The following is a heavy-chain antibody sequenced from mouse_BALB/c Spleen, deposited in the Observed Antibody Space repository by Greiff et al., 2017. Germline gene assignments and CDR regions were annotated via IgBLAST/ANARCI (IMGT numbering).Heavy chain of an antibody. V-gene: IGHV3-2*02. CDR1: GYSITSDYA. J-gene: IGHJ2*01. CDR3: ARRRDFFDY. CDR2: ISYSGST. Sequence: EVKLQESGPGLVKPSQSLSLTCTVTGYSITSDYAWNWIRQFPGNKLEWMGYISYSGSTSYNPSLKSRISITRDTSKNQFFLQLNSVTTEDTATYYCARRRDFFDYWGQGTTLTVSS.